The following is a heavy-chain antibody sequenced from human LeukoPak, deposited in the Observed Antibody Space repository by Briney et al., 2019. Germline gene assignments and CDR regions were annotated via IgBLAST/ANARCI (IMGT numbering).Heavy chain of an antibody. CDR3: ASTVDGVVFPFDY. CDR1: GGTFSSYA. Sequence: SVKVSCKASGGTFSSYAISWVRQAPGQGPEWMGGIIPIFGTANYAQKFQGRVTITADESTSTAYMELSSLRSEDTAVYYCASTVDGVVFPFDYWGQGTLVTVSS. V-gene: IGHV1-69*13. CDR2: IIPIFGTA. D-gene: IGHD3-3*01. J-gene: IGHJ4*02.